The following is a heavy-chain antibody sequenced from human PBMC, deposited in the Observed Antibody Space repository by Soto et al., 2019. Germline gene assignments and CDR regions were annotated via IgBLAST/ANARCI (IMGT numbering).Heavy chain of an antibody. V-gene: IGHV3-23*01. J-gene: IGHJ6*02. CDR1: GFTFSSYA. CDR2: ISGSGGST. CDR3: ARDLWGYCGTDCYPLDV. D-gene: IGHD2-21*02. Sequence: PGESLRLSCAASGFTFSSYAMSWVRQAPGKWLEWVSAISGSGGSTYYADSVKGRFTISRDNSKNTLYLQMNSLRAEDTAVYYCARDLWGYCGTDCYPLDVRGQGTTVTVSS.